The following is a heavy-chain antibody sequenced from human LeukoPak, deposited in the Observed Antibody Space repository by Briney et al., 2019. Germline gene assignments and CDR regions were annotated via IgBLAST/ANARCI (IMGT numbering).Heavy chain of an antibody. D-gene: IGHD1-7*01. CDR3: ARGWNYAFRFDN. CDR1: GFTFSDYW. CDR2: IKQDGGEK. V-gene: IGHV3-7*01. J-gene: IGHJ4*02. Sequence: PGGSLRLSCAASGFTFSDYWMTWVRQAPGKGLEWVAHIKQDGGEKYYVDSVKGRFTISRDNAKNLVYLQMNSLRAEDTAVYYCARGWNYAFRFDNLGQGTLVTVST.